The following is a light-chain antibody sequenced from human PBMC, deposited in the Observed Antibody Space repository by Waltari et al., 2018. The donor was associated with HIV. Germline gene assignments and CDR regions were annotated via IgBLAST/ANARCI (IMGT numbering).Light chain of an antibody. CDR1: SSNIGQYY. J-gene: IGLJ3*02. V-gene: IGLV1-51*01. CDR3: GTWDSSLSAWV. CDR2: DNN. Sequence: QSVLTQPPSVSAAPGQKVTISCSGSSSNIGQYYVCRYQQLPGTAPKLRIHDNNKRPSGIPDRFSGSKSGTSATLGITGLQTGDEADYYCGTWDSSLSAWVFGGGTKLTVL.